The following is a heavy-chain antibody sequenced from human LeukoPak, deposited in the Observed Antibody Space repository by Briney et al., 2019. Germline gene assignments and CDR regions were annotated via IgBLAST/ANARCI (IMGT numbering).Heavy chain of an antibody. J-gene: IGHJ4*02. CDR2: IYNSGSA. Sequence: SETLSLTCAVSGGSISSGGHSWNWIRQPQGKGLEWIGYIYNSGSAYSNPSLKSRVTISVDLSKNQFSLKINSVTAADTAVFYCARHLLRGQNFDYWGQGTLVTVSS. V-gene: IGHV4-30-2*01. CDR3: ARHLLRGQNFDY. CDR1: GGSISSGGHS.